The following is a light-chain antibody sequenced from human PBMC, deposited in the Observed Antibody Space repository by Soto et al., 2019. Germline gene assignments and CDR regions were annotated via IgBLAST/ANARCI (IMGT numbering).Light chain of an antibody. CDR1: QSVSSN. Sequence: EIVMTQSPATLSVSPGERATLSCRASQSVSSNLAWYQQTPGQAPRLLIYGASTRATGIPARFSGSGSGTEFTLTISSLQSEDFAGYYGQQYNNWPFPSWTFGQGTKVEIK. CDR2: GAS. V-gene: IGKV3-15*01. J-gene: IGKJ1*01. CDR3: QQYNNWPFPSWT.